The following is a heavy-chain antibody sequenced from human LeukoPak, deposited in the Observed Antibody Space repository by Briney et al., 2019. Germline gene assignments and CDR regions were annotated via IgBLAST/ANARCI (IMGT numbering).Heavy chain of an antibody. CDR3: ARVMDSSGYYPPYFDY. V-gene: IGHV4-59*12. D-gene: IGHD3-22*01. Sequence: PSETLSLTCTVSGGSISSYYWSWIRQPPGKGLEWIGYIYYSGSTNYNPSLKSRVTISADTSKNQLSLKLSSVTAADTAVYYCARVMDSSGYYPPYFDYWGQGTLVTVSS. CDR2: IYYSGST. J-gene: IGHJ4*02. CDR1: GGSISSYY.